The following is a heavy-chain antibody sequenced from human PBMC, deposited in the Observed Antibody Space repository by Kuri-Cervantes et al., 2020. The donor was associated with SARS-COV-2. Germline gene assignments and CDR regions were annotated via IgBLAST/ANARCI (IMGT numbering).Heavy chain of an antibody. V-gene: IGHV3-15*01. CDR3: TTDRLLDIRTFDY. Sequence: GESLKISCAASGFTFSNAWMSWVRQAPGKGLEWVGRIKNKIDGGTTDYAAPVKGRFTISRDDSKNTLYLQMNGLKTEDTAVYYCTTDRLLDIRTFDYWGQGTLVTVSS. D-gene: IGHD2-2*03. CDR1: GFTFSNAW. CDR2: IKNKIDGGTT. J-gene: IGHJ4*02.